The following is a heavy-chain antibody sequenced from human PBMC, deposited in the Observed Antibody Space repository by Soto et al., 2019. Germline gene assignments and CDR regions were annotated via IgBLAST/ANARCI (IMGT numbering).Heavy chain of an antibody. D-gene: IGHD3-10*01. Sequence: EVQLLESGGGLVQPGGSLRLSCAASGFTFSSYAMSWVRQAPGKGLEWVSAISGSGGSTYYADSVKGRFTISRDNPKNTLYLQMNSLRAEDTAVYYCAKKRTYYYGSGSPNPLMDVWGKGTTVTVSS. CDR2: ISGSGGST. CDR3: AKKRTYYYGSGSPNPLMDV. V-gene: IGHV3-23*01. J-gene: IGHJ6*04. CDR1: GFTFSSYA.